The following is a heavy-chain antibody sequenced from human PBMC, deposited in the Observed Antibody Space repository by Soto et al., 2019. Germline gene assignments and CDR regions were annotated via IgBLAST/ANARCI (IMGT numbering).Heavy chain of an antibody. Sequence: EVQLLESGGGLVQPGGSLRLSCAASGFTFSSYAMSWVRQAPGKGLEWVSAISGSGGSTYYGDSVKGRFTISRDNSKNTLFLQMNSLRAEETAVYYCANVSYDSSPSNWGQGTLVTVSS. CDR1: GFTFSSYA. CDR3: ANVSYDSSPSN. V-gene: IGHV3-23*01. CDR2: ISGSGGST. J-gene: IGHJ4*02. D-gene: IGHD3-22*01.